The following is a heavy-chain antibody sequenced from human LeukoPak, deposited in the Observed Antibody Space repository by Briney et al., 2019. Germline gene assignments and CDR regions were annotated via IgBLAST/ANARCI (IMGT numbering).Heavy chain of an antibody. CDR1: GGSISSGSYY. D-gene: IGHD5-18*01. Sequence: SETLSLTCTVSGGSISSGSYYWSWIRQPAGKGLEWIGYIYYSGSTNYNPSLKSRVTISVDTSKNQFSLKLSSVTAADTAVYYCARGSVDTAMADYWYFDLWGRGTLVTVSS. CDR2: IYYSGST. V-gene: IGHV4-61*10. J-gene: IGHJ2*01. CDR3: ARGSVDTAMADYWYFDL.